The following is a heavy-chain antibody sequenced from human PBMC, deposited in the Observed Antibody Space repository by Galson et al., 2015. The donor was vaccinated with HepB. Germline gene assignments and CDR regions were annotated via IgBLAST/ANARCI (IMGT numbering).Heavy chain of an antibody. CDR3: AKESGSYSSGGKYFQH. J-gene: IGHJ1*01. CDR1: GFTFSSYA. Sequence: SLRLSCAASGFTFSSYAMSWVRQAPGKGLEWVSAISGSGGSTYYADSVKGRFTISRDNSKNTLYLQMNSLRAEDTAVYYCAKESGSYSSGGKYFQHWGQGTLVTVSS. V-gene: IGHV3-23*01. D-gene: IGHD1-26*01. CDR2: ISGSGGST.